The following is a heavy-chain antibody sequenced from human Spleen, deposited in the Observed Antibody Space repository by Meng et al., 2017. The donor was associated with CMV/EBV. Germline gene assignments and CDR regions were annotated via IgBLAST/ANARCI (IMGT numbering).Heavy chain of an antibody. CDR1: GGSLSTDY. CDR2: VSSGGNT. V-gene: IGHV4-59*01. CDR3: ARDPYTGSTDAFDI. D-gene: IGHD3-10*01. Sequence: SQTLSLTCAVSGGSLSTDYWNWIRQIPGKGLEWIAFVSSGGNTGYNPSLKSRITISLDRPKNQVFLNLSSVTAADSAVYYCARDPYTGSTDAFDIWGQGTVVTVSS. J-gene: IGHJ3*02.